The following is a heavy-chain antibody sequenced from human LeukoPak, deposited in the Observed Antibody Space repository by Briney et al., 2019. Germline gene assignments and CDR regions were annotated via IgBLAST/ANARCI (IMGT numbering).Heavy chain of an antibody. D-gene: IGHD2-8*02. J-gene: IGHJ4*02. CDR1: GFTFSNYG. CDR3: TRDAQTGYWDY. Sequence: PGRSLRLSCAASGFTFSNYGIHWVRQAPGKGLEWVAIIWYDGSNKHYADSVKGRFTISRDNSKNTVYLQMNSLRAEDTAVYYCTRDAQTGYWDYWGQGTLVTVSS. CDR2: IWYDGSNK. V-gene: IGHV3-33*01.